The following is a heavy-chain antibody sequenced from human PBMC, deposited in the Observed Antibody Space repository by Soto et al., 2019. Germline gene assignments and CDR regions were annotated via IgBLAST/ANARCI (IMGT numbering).Heavy chain of an antibody. CDR3: TTDEWS. V-gene: IGHV3-15*01. CDR1: GFSFSNAW. CDR2: IKSKADGGTT. Sequence: GGSLRLSCAASGFSFSNAWLSWVRQAPGKGLEWVGNIKSKADGGTTDFAAPVKGRFAISRDDSKNTFSLQMNSLKTEDTAIYYCTTDEWSWGQGTLVTVSS. J-gene: IGHJ4*02. D-gene: IGHD3-3*01.